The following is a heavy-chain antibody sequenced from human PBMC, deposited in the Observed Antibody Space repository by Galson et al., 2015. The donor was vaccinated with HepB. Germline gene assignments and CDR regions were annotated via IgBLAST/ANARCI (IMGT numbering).Heavy chain of an antibody. CDR3: ARDSGNGGSQE. CDR1: GFIFSNYG. Sequence: SLRLSCAASGFIFSNYGMQWVRQAPGKGLEWVAHIWYDGTYKHYADSVKGRFTISRDNAKNTLFLQMNSLRAEDTAVYYCARDSGNGGSQEWGRGTLVSVSS. D-gene: IGHD2-8*01. V-gene: IGHV3-33*01. CDR2: IWYDGTYK. J-gene: IGHJ4*02.